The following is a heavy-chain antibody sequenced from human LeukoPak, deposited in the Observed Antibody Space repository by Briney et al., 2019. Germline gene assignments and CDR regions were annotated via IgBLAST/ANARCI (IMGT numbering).Heavy chain of an antibody. D-gene: IGHD3-10*01. J-gene: IGHJ6*03. CDR2: IIPIFGTA. Sequence: ASVKVSFKASGGTFSSYAISWVRQAPGQGLEWMGGIIPIFGTANKAQKFQGRVTITTDESTSAAYMELSSLRSEDTAVYYCARAERITMVRGVIIAGYYYYYMDVWGKGTTVTVSS. CDR3: ARAERITMVRGVIIAGYYYYYMDV. CDR1: GGTFSSYA. V-gene: IGHV1-69*05.